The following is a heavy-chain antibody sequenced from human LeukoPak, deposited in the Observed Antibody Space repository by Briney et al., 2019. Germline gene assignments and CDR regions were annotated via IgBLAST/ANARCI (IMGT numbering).Heavy chain of an antibody. V-gene: IGHV1-8*01. J-gene: IGHJ5*02. D-gene: IGHD1-7*01. CDR1: GYTFTSYD. CDR3: ARVSAGTTHPWFDP. Sequence: ASVKVSCKASGYTFTSYDINWVRQATGQGLEWMGWMNPNSGNTGYAQKFQGRVTMTTDTSTSTAYTELRSLRSDDTAVYYCARVSAGTTHPWFDPWGQGTLVTVSS. CDR2: MNPNSGNT.